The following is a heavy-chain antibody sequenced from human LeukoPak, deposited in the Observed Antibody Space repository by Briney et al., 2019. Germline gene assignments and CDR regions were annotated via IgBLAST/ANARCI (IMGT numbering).Heavy chain of an antibody. CDR1: GYTFTKYP. CDR3: ARGRTSGWPDN. V-gene: IGHV7-4-1*02. CDR2: INTNTGNQ. J-gene: IGHJ4*02. Sequence: ASVKVSCKASGYTFTKYPMNWVRQAPGQGLEWMGWINTNTGNQTYAQGFTGRLVFSLDTSVSTAYLQISSLKAEDTAVYYCARGRTSGWPDNWGQGTLVTVSS. D-gene: IGHD6-19*01.